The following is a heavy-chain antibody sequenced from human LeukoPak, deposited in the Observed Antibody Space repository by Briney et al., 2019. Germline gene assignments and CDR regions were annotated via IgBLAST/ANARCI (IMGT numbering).Heavy chain of an antibody. J-gene: IGHJ6*03. CDR1: EFTFSRYA. V-gene: IGHV3-23*01. Sequence: GGSLRLSCEASEFTFSRYAMSWIRQAPGTGLEWVSTLSGSGAATYYVDSVKGRFTTSRDNSKATLYLPMDHPRADDTAVYYCAKHLGSHSFLFYYMDVWGKGTSVIVSS. CDR2: LSGSGAAT. D-gene: IGHD2-21*01. CDR3: AKHLGSHSFLFYYMDV.